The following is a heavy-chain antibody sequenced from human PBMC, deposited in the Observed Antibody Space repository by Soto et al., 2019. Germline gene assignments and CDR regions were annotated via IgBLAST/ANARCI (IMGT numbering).Heavy chain of an antibody. CDR1: GGSISIYY. J-gene: IGHJ4*02. CDR2: IYPGGST. Sequence: SETLSLTCTVSGGSISIYYWSWIRHSAGQGLEWVGRIYPGGSTNYNPSLKSRVTMSADTSKNQFSLRLTSVTAADTAVYYCARANVGPPGGGSWIMPFDFWGQGTLVTVSS. V-gene: IGHV4-4*07. CDR3: ARANVGPPGGGSWIMPFDF. D-gene: IGHD2-15*01.